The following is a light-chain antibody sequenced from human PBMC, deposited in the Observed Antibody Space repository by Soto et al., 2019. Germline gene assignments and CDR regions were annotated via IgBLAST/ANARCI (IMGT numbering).Light chain of an antibody. Sequence: QSVLTQPASVSGSPGQSITISCSGTSSDVGSYNLVSWYQQHPGKAPKLMIYEVNKRPSGVPDRFSGSKSGNTASLTVSGLQAEDGADYYCSSYAGSSNVFGTGTKVTVL. J-gene: IGLJ1*01. CDR1: SSDVGSYNL. CDR3: SSYAGSSNV. V-gene: IGLV2-8*01. CDR2: EVN.